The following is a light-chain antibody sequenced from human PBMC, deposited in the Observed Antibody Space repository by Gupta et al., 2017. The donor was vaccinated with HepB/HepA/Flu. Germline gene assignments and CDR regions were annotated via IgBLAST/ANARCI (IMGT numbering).Light chain of an antibody. CDR2: DVS. CDR1: SSDVGTYNY. Sequence: QSALTQPASVSGSPGQSIPISCTGTSSDVGTYNYVSWYQQHPGKAPKLMIYDVSNRPSGVSDRFSGSKSGNTASLTISGLQAEDEADYYCSSYTSSSLWVFGGGTKLTVL. V-gene: IGLV2-14*03. J-gene: IGLJ3*02. CDR3: SSYTSSSLWV.